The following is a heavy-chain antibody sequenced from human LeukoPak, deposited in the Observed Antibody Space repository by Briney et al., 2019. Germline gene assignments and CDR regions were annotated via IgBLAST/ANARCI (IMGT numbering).Heavy chain of an antibody. Sequence: GGSLRLSCAASEFTFSNYAMHWVRQAPGKGLAWVAVISYDGNSKSYANSVKGRFTISRDNSKNTLYLQMNSLRPEDTAVYYCARAMVVVVPAAMWGQGILVTVSS. CDR1: EFTFSNYA. V-gene: IGHV3-30-3*01. J-gene: IGHJ4*02. D-gene: IGHD2-2*01. CDR2: ISYDGNSK. CDR3: ARAMVVVVPAAM.